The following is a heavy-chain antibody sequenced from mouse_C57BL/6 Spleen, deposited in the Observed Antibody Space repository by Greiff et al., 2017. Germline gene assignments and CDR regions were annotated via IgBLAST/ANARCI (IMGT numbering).Heavy chain of an antibody. CDR2: INPNNGGT. V-gene: IGHV1-18*01. CDR1: GYTFTDYN. CDR3: ARSEITTVVATSNYFDY. Sequence: EVQLQQSGPELVKPGASVKIPCKASGYTFTDYNMDWVKQSHGKSLEWIGDINPNNGGTIYNQKFKGKATLTVDKSSSTAYMELRSLTSEDTAVYYCARSEITTVVATSNYFDYWGQGTTLTVSS. J-gene: IGHJ2*01. D-gene: IGHD1-1*01.